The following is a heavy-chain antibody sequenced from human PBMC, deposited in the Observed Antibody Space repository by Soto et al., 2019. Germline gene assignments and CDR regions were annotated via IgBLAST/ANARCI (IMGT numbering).Heavy chain of an antibody. CDR2: IWYDGSNK. CDR3: ARDDDSSGYPGYYVDY. Sequence: QVQLVESGGGVVQPGRSLRLSCAASGFTFSSYGMHWVRQAPGKGLEWVAVIWYDGSNKYYADSVKGRFTISRDNSKNTLDLQMNNLRADDTAVYYCARDDDSSGYPGYYVDYWGQGTLVTVSS. D-gene: IGHD3-22*01. V-gene: IGHV3-33*01. CDR1: GFTFSSYG. J-gene: IGHJ4*02.